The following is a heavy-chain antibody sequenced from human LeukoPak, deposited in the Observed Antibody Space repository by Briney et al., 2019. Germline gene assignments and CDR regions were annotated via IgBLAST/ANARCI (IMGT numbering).Heavy chain of an antibody. CDR2: ISSSGDNT. V-gene: IGHV3-23*01. J-gene: IGHJ5*02. CDR1: GFTFSSYS. CDR3: AKAQYCGSSSCYTWFGP. D-gene: IGHD2-2*02. Sequence: GGSLRLSCAASGFTFSSYSMNWVRQAPGQGLEWVSAISSSGDNTYYADSVKGRFTISRDNSKNTLYLQMSSLRAEDTAIYYCAKAQYCGSSSCYTWFGPWGQGTLVTVSS.